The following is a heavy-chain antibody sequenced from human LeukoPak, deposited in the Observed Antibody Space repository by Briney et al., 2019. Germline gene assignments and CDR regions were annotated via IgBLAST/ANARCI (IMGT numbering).Heavy chain of an antibody. D-gene: IGHD1-26*01. Sequence: ASVKVSCKASGYTFTSYYMHWARQAPGQGLEWMGIINPSGGSTSYAQKFQGRVTMTRDTSTSTVYMELSSLRSEDTAVYYCARVWLGGSQNHYNWFDPWGQGTLVTVSS. V-gene: IGHV1-46*01. CDR2: INPSGGST. CDR1: GYTFTSYY. J-gene: IGHJ5*02. CDR3: ARVWLGGSQNHYNWFDP.